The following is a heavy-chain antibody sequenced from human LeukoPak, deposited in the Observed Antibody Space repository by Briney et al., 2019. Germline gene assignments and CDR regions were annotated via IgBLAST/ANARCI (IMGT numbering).Heavy chain of an antibody. V-gene: IGHV3-21*04. Sequence: GGSLRLSCAASGFTFRSYSMNWVRQAPGKGLEWVSAIDPSSTYIYYADSVKGRFTISRDNAMNSLYLQMNSLRAEDTAVYYCARDLAYGYEEFDYWGQGTLVTVSS. CDR3: ARDLAYGYEEFDY. J-gene: IGHJ4*02. CDR2: IDPSSTYI. D-gene: IGHD5-18*01. CDR1: GFTFRSYS.